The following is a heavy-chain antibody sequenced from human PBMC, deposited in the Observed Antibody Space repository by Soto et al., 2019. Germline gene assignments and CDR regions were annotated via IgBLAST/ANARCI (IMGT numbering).Heavy chain of an antibody. Sequence: VGSLRLSCAASGYTFSSYAMSWVRQAPGKGLECVSAMIGSGGSTYYADSVTGRFTISIDNSKYTLYLQMNSMRAEHTAAYYGAQDRRSGANDYRGQGTMVTVSS. V-gene: IGHV3-23*01. J-gene: IGHJ4*02. CDR2: MIGSGGST. CDR3: AQDRRSGANDY. CDR1: GYTFSSYA. D-gene: IGHD3-22*01.